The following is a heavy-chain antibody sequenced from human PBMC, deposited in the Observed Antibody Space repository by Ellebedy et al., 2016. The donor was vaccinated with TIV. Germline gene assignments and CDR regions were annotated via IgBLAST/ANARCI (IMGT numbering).Heavy chain of an antibody. CDR1: GVTFSSYW. CDR2: IKNDGSST. D-gene: IGHD2-15*01. V-gene: IGHV3-74*01. J-gene: IGHJ3*02. Sequence: GESLKISXATSGVTFSSYWMDWARQAPGKGLVWVSRIKNDGSSTSYADSVKGRFTISRDKSKNTLYLQMNSLRPEDTAVYYCARIKRVVVVYDAFDIWGQGTMVTVSS. CDR3: ARIKRVVVVYDAFDI.